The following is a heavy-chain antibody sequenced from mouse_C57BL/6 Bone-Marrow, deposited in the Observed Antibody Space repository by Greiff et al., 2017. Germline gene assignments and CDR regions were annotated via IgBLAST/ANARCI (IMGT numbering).Heavy chain of an antibody. Sequence: VKLQQPGTELVKPGASVKLSCKASGYTFTSYWMHWVKQRPGRGLEWIGNINPSNGGTKYNEKFKSKATLTVDKSSSTAYMQLSSLTSEDSAVYYCARGGSGSSHFDYGGQGTTLTVSS. CDR3: ARGGSGSSHFDY. CDR1: GYTFTSYW. CDR2: INPSNGGT. V-gene: IGHV1-53*01. J-gene: IGHJ2*01. D-gene: IGHD1-1*01.